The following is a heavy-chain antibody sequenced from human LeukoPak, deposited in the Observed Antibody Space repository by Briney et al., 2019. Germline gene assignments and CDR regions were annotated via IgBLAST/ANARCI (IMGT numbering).Heavy chain of an antibody. V-gene: IGHV3-7*01. D-gene: IGHD6-13*01. CDR2: IKQDGSEK. CDR1: GFTFSSYW. Sequence: GGSLRLSCAASGFTFSSYWMSWVRQAPGKGLEWVANIKQDGSEKYYVDSVKGRFTISRDNAKNSLYLQMNSLRAEDAAVYYCARTYSSSWYREYYFDYWGQGTLVTVSS. CDR3: ARTYSSSWYREYYFDY. J-gene: IGHJ4*02.